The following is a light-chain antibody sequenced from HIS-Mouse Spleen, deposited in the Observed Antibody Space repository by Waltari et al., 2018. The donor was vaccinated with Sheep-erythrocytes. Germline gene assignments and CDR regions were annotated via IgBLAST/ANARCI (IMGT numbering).Light chain of an antibody. V-gene: IGKV2-28*01. Sequence: DIVMTQSPLSLPVTPGEPASISCRSIQSLLHSNGYNYLDWYLQKPGHSPQLLIYLGSNRASGVPDRFSGSGSGTDFTLKISRVEAEDVGVYYCMQALQTPRTFGQGTKVEIK. CDR1: QSLLHSNGYNY. CDR3: MQALQTPRT. J-gene: IGKJ1*01. CDR2: LGS.